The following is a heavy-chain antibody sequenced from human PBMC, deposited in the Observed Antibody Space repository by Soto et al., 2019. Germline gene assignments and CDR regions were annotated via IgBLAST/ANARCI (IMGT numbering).Heavy chain of an antibody. J-gene: IGHJ1*01. Sequence: SGPTLVNPTQTLRLTCTFSGFSLITRVVGVGWIRQPPGKALEWLALIYWNDDKRYSPSLKSRLTITKDTSKNQVVLTMTNMDPVDTLTYYFSHRSNESGDYILLRWGFGAWCQGTLVTVS. CDR3: SHRSNESGDYILLRWGFGA. V-gene: IGHV2-5*01. CDR2: IYWNDDK. CDR1: GFSLITRVVG. D-gene: IGHD4-17*01.